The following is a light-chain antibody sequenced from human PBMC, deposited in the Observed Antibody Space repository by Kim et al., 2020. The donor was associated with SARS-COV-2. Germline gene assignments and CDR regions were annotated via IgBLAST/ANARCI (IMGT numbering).Light chain of an antibody. CDR3: QQYNSWYT. J-gene: IGKJ2*01. V-gene: IGKV1-5*03. Sequence: LSASVGDRVPITCRASQSISTWLAWYQQKPGKAPKLLIYKASSLEFGVPSRFSGSGSGTEFTLTISSLQPDDFATYYCQQYNSWYTFGQGTKLEI. CDR1: QSISTW. CDR2: KAS.